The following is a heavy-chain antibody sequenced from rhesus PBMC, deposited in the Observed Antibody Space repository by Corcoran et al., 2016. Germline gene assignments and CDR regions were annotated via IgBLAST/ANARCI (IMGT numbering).Heavy chain of an antibody. CDR2: ISGRRQST. Sequence: QLQLQESGPGLVKPSETLSITCAVSGGSISSTYWRWIRQPPGKGLEWIGRISGRRQSTDYNPSLESRFTISTDTSKNHFSLKLSSVTAADTAVYYCARRWLRGSSNGLGFWGQGLRVTVSS. CDR1: GGSISSTY. J-gene: IGHJ3*01. D-gene: IGHD4-29*01. V-gene: IGHV4-173*01. CDR3: ARRWLRGSSNGLGF.